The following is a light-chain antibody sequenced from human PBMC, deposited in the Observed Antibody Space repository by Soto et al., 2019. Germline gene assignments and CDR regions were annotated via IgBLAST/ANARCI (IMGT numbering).Light chain of an antibody. J-gene: IGKJ1*01. Sequence: EIVLTQSPGTLSLSPGERATLSCRASQSVRSNCLAWYQQKPGQAPRLLIYGASSRATGIPDRFSGSGSGTDFTLTISRLEPEEFAVYYCQQCGSSTWTFGQGTQVEIK. V-gene: IGKV3-20*01. CDR3: QQCGSSTWT. CDR1: QSVRSNC. CDR2: GAS.